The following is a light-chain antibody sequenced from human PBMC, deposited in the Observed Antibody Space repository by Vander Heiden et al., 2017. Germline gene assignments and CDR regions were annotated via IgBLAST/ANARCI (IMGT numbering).Light chain of an antibody. CDR2: GAS. V-gene: IGKV3-20*01. J-gene: IGKJ1*01. CDR1: QSISSSY. CDR3: QQYGTSPRT. Sequence: IVLTQSPGTLSLSPGAGATLSCRASQSISSSYLAWYQQKPGQAPRLLISGASSRATGIPDRFSGSGSGTDFTLTISRLEPEDFAVYYCQQYGTSPRTFGQGTKVEIK.